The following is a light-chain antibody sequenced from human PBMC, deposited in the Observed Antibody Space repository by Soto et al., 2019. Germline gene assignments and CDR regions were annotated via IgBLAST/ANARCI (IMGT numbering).Light chain of an antibody. V-gene: IGKV3-15*01. CDR2: GAS. CDR3: QQYNIWPQT. Sequence: VMTQSPATLSASPGERATLSCRASQSLRSSLAWYQQKPGQAPRLLIYGASTRATGIPARFSGSGSGTEFTLTISSLQSEDFAVYFCQQYNIWPQTFGQGTKVDIK. J-gene: IGKJ1*01. CDR1: QSLRSS.